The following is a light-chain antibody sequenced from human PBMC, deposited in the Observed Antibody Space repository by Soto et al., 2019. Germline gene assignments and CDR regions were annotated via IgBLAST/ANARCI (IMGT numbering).Light chain of an antibody. V-gene: IGLV3-1*01. CDR3: QAWDSSTSVV. Sequence: SYDLTQPPSVSVSPGQTASITCSGDKLGDKYACWYQQKPGQSPVLVIYQDNKRPSGIPERFSGSNSGNTATLTISGTQAMDEADYYCQAWDSSTSVVFGGGTKVTVL. CDR2: QDN. CDR1: KLGDKY. J-gene: IGLJ2*01.